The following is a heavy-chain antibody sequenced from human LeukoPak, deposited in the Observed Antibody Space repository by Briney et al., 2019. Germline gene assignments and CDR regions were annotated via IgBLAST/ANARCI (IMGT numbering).Heavy chain of an antibody. V-gene: IGHV4-39*07. D-gene: IGHD3-3*01. CDR1: GGSISSSSYY. CDR3: ARDRKGKDYDFWSGASAGWFDP. CDR2: IYYSGST. J-gene: IGHJ5*02. Sequence: KSSETLSLTCTVSGGSISSSSYYWGWIRQPPGKGLEWIGSIYYSGSTCYNPSLKSRVTISVDTSKNQFSLKLSSVTAADTAVYYCARDRKGKDYDFWSGASAGWFDPWGQGTLVTVSS.